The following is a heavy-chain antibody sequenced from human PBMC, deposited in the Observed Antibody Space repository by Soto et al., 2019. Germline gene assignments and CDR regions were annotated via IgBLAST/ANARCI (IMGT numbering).Heavy chain of an antibody. V-gene: IGHV3-30*02. CDR3: SGAESPDTAYFSLY. CDR1: GFTFSDYV. D-gene: IGHD1-26*01. CDR2: LWYHGSDK. J-gene: IGHJ4*02. Sequence: GGSLRLSCATSGFTFSDYVMHWVRQAPGKGLEWVAVLWYHGSDKFYADSVKGRFTISRDTSNGIAYLQMNSLNIEDSAVYYCSGAESPDTAYFSLYWGQGTPVTVSS.